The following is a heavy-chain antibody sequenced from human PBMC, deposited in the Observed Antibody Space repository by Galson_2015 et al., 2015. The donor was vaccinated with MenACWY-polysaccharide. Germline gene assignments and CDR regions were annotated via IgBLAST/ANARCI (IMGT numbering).Heavy chain of an antibody. J-gene: IGHJ4*02. CDR2: IRSKAFGGTT. V-gene: IGHV3-49*04. D-gene: IGHD6-19*01. CDR3: TRVGSSGWLSFDY. CDR1: GFTFGDYA. Sequence: SLRLSCAASGFTFGDYAISWVRQAPGKGLEWVGFIRSKAFGGTTDYAVSVKGRFTISRDDSKTIAYLQMNSLKTEDTAVYYCTRVGSSGWLSFDYWGQGTLVTVSS.